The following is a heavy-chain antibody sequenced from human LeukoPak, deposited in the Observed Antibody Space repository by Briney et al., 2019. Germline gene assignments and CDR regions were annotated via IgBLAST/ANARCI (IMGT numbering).Heavy chain of an antibody. CDR3: TASDLYYDFWSGYYEPYYFDY. CDR1: GFTFSGSA. D-gene: IGHD3-3*01. Sequence: GGSLRLSCAASGFTFSGSAMHWVRQASGKGLEWVGRIRSKANSYATAHAASVKGRFTISRDDSKNTAYLQMNSLKTEDTAVYYCTASDLYYDFWSGYYEPYYFDYWGQGTLVTVSS. V-gene: IGHV3-73*01. CDR2: IRSKANSYAT. J-gene: IGHJ4*02.